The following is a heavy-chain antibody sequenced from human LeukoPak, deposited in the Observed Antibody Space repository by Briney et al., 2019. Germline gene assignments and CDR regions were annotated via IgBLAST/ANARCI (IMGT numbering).Heavy chain of an antibody. CDR1: GFTFSSYG. CDR2: ISYDGSNK. V-gene: IGHV3-30*18. Sequence: PGGSLRLSCAASGFTFSSYGMQWVRQAPGKGLEWVAVISYDGSNKYYADSVKGRFTISRDNSKNTLYLQMNSLRAEDTAVYYCAKDLTWFGDKTFDYWGQGTVVTVSS. CDR3: AKDLTWFGDKTFDY. D-gene: IGHD3-10*01. J-gene: IGHJ4*02.